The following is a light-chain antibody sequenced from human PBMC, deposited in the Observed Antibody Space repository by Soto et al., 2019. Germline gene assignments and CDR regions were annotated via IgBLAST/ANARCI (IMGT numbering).Light chain of an antibody. CDR3: QQYGSSSFT. CDR1: QSVSSSY. CDR2: ATS. Sequence: EIVLTQSPGTLSLSSGERATLSCRASQSVSSSYLAWYQQKPGQAPRLLVYATSSRATGIPDRFSGSGSGTDFTLTISRLEPEDFAVYYCQQYGSSSFTFGQGTKVDI. J-gene: IGKJ2*01. V-gene: IGKV3-20*01.